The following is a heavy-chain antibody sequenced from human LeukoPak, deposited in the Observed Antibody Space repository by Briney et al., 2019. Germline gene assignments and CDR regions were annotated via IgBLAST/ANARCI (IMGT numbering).Heavy chain of an antibody. V-gene: IGHV6-1*01. CDR3: ARGYYCNY. CDR2: TYYRSKWYS. J-gene: IGHJ4*02. Sequence: SQTLSLTCTISGDSVSNNTTAWDWLRQSPSRGLEWLGRTYYRSKWYSEFAVSVQSRLTIKSDTSKNQFSLQLISVTPEDTAVYYCARGYYCNYWGQGTLVTVSS. CDR1: GDSVSNNTTA.